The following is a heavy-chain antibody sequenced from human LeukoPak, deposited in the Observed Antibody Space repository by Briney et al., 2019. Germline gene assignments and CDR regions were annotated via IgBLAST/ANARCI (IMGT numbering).Heavy chain of an antibody. CDR1: GFTLTTYH. CDR3: ARDYNWGVDY. V-gene: IGHV3-30*02. D-gene: IGHD7-27*01. Sequence: GGSLRLSCAASGFTLTTYHMHWVRQAPGKGLEWLSFIRNDESDKYYTDSVKGRFTISRGNSKNTVYLQMNSLRVEDTAVYYCARDYNWGVDYWGQGTLVTVSS. CDR2: IRNDESDK. J-gene: IGHJ4*02.